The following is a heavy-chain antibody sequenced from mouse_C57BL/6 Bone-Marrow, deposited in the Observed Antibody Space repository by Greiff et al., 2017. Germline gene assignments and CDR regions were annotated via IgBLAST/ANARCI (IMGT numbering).Heavy chain of an antibody. CDR2: IDPANGNT. CDR1: GFNIKNNY. CDR3: AITTVVEVDY. J-gene: IGHJ2*01. Sequence: VQLKQSVAELVRPGASVKLSCTASGFNIKNNYMHWVKQRPEQGLEWIGRIDPANGNTKYAPKFQGKATITADTSSNTAYLQLSSLTSEDTAIYYCAITTVVEVDYWGQGTTLTVSS. D-gene: IGHD1-1*01. V-gene: IGHV14-3*01.